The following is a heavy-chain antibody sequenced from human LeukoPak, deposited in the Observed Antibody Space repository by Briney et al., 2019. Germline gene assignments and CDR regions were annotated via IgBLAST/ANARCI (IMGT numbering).Heavy chain of an antibody. CDR3: ARVIGLKLRSGPFPKRYGDYEYYFDY. V-gene: IGHV3-7*01. CDR1: GFTFSSYW. D-gene: IGHD4-17*01. Sequence: PGGSLRLSCAASGFTFSSYWMSWVRQAPGKGLEWVANIKQDGSEKYYVDSVKGRFTISRDNAKNSLYLQMNSLRAEDTAVYYCARVIGLKLRSGPFPKRYGDYEYYFDYWGQGTLVTVSS. CDR2: IKQDGSEK. J-gene: IGHJ4*02.